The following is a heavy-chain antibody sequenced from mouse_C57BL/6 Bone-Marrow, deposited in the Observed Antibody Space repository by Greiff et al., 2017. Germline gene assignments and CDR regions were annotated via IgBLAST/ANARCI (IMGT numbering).Heavy chain of an antibody. J-gene: IGHJ3*01. CDR2: IWSGGST. D-gene: IGHD3-2*02. Sequence: VQLQQSGPGLVQPSQSLSITCTVSGFSLTSYGVHWVRQSPGKGLEWLGVIWSGGSTDYNAAFISRLSISKDNSKSQVFFKMNSLQADDTAIYYCARTAQATYWGQGTLVTVSA. CDR1: GFSLTSYG. CDR3: ARTAQATY. V-gene: IGHV2-2*01.